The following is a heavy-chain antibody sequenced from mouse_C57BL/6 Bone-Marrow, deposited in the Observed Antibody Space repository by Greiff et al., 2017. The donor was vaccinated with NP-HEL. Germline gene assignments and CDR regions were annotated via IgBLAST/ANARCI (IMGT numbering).Heavy chain of an antibody. CDR1: GFSLTSYG. CDR3: ARSALRYGSFPYAMDY. J-gene: IGHJ4*01. V-gene: IGHV2-6*01. Sequence: VKLVESGPGLVAPSQSLSITCTVSGFSLTSYGVDWVRQSPGKGLEWLGVIWGVGSTNYNSALKSRLSISKDNSKSQVFLKMNILQTDDTAMYYCARSALRYGSFPYAMDYWGQGTSVTVSS. CDR2: IWGVGST. D-gene: IGHD1-1*01.